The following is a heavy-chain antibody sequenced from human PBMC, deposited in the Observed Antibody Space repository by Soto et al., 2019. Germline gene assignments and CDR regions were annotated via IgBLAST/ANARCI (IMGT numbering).Heavy chain of an antibody. CDR2: IMKDGGIK. V-gene: IGHV3-7*05. D-gene: IGHD3-16*01. CDR1: GITFIDYW. Sequence: EVQLVESGGNLVQPGGSLRLSCAASGITFIDYWMSWVRQAPGKGLEWVADIMKDGGIKAYGDSVKGRFTISRDNAKNSVYRQMSSLRVEDTGTYFCVMNRDFHRFHLWGQGTLVTVSS. CDR3: VMNRDFHRFHL. J-gene: IGHJ5*02.